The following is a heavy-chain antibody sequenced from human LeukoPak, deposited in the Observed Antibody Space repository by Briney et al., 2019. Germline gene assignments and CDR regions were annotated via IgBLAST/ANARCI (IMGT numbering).Heavy chain of an antibody. Sequence: SETLSLTCAVSGGSISSNSYYWGWIRQPPGKGLEWIGSIYYSGSTYYNPSLKSRVTISVDTSKNQFSLKLSSVTAADTAVYYCASGIMITFGGAPDAFDIWGQGTMVTVSS. CDR3: ASGIMITFGGAPDAFDI. J-gene: IGHJ3*02. CDR2: IYYSGST. V-gene: IGHV4-39*07. D-gene: IGHD3-16*01. CDR1: GGSISSNSYY.